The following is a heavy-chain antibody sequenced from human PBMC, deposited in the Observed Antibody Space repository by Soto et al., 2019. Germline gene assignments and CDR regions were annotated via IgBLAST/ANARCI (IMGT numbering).Heavy chain of an antibody. CDR1: GYTFTSYG. CDR2: ISAYNGNT. CDR3: ARDLYAGDSSSWYYYYGMDV. J-gene: IGHJ6*02. V-gene: IGHV1-18*04. Sequence: ASVKVSCKVSGYTFTSYGISWVRQAPGQGLEWMGWISAYNGNTNYAQKLQGRVTMTTDTSTSTAYMELRSLRSDDTAVYYCARDLYAGDSSSWYYYYGMDVWGQGTTVTVSS. D-gene: IGHD6-13*01.